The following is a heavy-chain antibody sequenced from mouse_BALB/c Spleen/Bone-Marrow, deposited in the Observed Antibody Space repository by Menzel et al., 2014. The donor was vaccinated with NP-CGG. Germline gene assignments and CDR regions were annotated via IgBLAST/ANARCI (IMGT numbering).Heavy chain of an antibody. J-gene: IGHJ2*01. D-gene: IGHD4-1*01. CDR2: IDPASDYT. V-gene: IGHV14-3*02. CDR1: GFNIKDTY. Sequence: VQLQQPGAELVKPGASVKLSCTASGFNIKDTYMHWVKQRPEQGLEWIGRIDPASDYTQFDSKFQGKAIITADTSSNPAYLQLSRLTSEDTAVYYCATLTGIFDYWGQGTTLTVSS. CDR3: ATLTGIFDY.